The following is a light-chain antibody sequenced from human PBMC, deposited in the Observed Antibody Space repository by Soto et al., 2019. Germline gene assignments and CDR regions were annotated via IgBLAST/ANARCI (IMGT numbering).Light chain of an antibody. J-gene: IGLJ1*01. V-gene: IGLV4-69*01. Sequence: QLVLTQSPSASASLGASVKLTCTLSSGHSSYAIAWHQQQPEKGPRYLMKLNSDGSHSKGDGIPDRLSGSSSGAERYLTISSLQSVDEADYYCQTWGTGIRVFGTGTKVTVL. CDR2: LNSDGSH. CDR3: QTWGTGIRV. CDR1: SGHSSYA.